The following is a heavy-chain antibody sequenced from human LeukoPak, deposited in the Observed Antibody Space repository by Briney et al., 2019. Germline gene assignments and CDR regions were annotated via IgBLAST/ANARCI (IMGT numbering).Heavy chain of an antibody. D-gene: IGHD4/OR15-4a*01. J-gene: IGHJ3*01. CDR1: GYTFTTYD. CDR3: ARGRYGAIPLSL. Sequence: GASVKVSCKASGYTFTTYDLNWVRQAPGQGLEWMGYMNPNSGKTGSSQKFHGRLTMTRSTSINTAYMELSSLQYEDTAVYFCARGRYGAIPLSLWGQGTMVTVSS. V-gene: IGHV1-8*01. CDR2: MNPNSGKT.